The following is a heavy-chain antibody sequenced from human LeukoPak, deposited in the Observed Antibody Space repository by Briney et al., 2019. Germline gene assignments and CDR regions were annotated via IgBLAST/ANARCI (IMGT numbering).Heavy chain of an antibody. CDR3: ATKTTVQYYYYGMDV. CDR1: EYTLTELS. J-gene: IGHJ6*02. D-gene: IGHD4-17*01. CDR2: FDPEDGET. Sequence: ASVKVSCKVSEYTLTELSMHWVRQAPGKGLEWMGGFDPEDGETTYAQKFQGRVTMTEDTSTDTAYMELSSLRSENTAVYYCATKTTVQYYYYGMDVWGQGTTVTVSS. V-gene: IGHV1-24*01.